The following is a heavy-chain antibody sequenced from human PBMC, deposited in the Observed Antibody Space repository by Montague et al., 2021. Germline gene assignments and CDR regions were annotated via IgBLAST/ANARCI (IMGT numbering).Heavy chain of an antibody. Sequence: SETLSLTCGVHGGSLSEYYWTWIRQSPGKGLEWIGSIYYSGNSFYQPSLKSRITMAVDTSKNQFSLKLSSVTAADTAIYYCARVFSSWYVGWFDPWGQGTLVTVSS. CDR3: ARVFSSWYVGWFDP. D-gene: IGHD6-13*01. CDR2: IYYSGNS. J-gene: IGHJ5*02. CDR1: GGSLSEYY. V-gene: IGHV4-34*10.